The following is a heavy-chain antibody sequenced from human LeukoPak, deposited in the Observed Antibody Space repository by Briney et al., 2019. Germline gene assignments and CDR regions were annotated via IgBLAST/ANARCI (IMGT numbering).Heavy chain of an antibody. D-gene: IGHD1-20*01. CDR2: ISSSSSYI. CDR3: ARDHGRYNWNDDSWFDP. CDR1: GFTFSSYS. Sequence: GGSLRLSCAASGFTFSSYSMNWVRQAPGKGLEWVSSISSSSSYIYYADSVKGRFTISRDNAKNSLYLQMNSLRAEDTAVYYCARDHGRYNWNDDSWFDPWGQGTLVTVSS. J-gene: IGHJ5*02. V-gene: IGHV3-21*01.